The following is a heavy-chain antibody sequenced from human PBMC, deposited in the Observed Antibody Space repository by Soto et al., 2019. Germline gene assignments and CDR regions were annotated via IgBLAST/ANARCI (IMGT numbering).Heavy chain of an antibody. CDR1: GYIFSRND. Sequence: QVQLVQSGAEEKKPGASGKVSCRASGYIFSRNDIHWVRQAPGQRLEWMGWMNAGNGNTRYSREFQARVTFTRDTAASTGYMELSSLRSEDTAVYYCARAAGMVALDYWGQGTLVTVSS. J-gene: IGHJ4*02. V-gene: IGHV1-3*05. CDR3: ARAAGMVALDY. D-gene: IGHD5-18*01. CDR2: MNAGNGNT.